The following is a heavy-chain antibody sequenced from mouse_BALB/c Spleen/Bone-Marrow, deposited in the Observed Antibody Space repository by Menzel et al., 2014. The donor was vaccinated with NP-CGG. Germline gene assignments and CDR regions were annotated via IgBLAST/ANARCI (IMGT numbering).Heavy chain of an antibody. J-gene: IGHJ4*01. CDR3: ARFPIYYGDYGAKDY. D-gene: IGHD2-13*01. V-gene: IGHV1S41*01. Sequence: DLVKPGASVKLSCKASGYTFTSYWINWIQQRPGQGLEWIGRIAPGSGSTYYNEMFKGKATLTVDTSSSTAYIQLSSLSSEDSSIYFCARFPIYYGDYGAKDYWGQGTSVTVSS. CDR2: IAPGSGST. CDR1: GYTFTSYW.